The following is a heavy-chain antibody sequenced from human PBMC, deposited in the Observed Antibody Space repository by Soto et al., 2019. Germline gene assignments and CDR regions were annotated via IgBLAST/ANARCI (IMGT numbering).Heavy chain of an antibody. CDR2: IIPFFGTA. D-gene: IGHD5-18*01. CDR1: GGTFSSYA. J-gene: IGHJ4*02. V-gene: IGHV1-69*12. CDR3: ARYRYGYSYFDY. Sequence: QVQLVQSGAEVKKPGSSVKVSCKASGGTFSSYAISWARQAPGQGLEWMGGIIPFFGTANYAQKFQGRVTITADESTSTAYMELSSLRSEDTAVYYCARYRYGYSYFDYWGQGTLVTVSS.